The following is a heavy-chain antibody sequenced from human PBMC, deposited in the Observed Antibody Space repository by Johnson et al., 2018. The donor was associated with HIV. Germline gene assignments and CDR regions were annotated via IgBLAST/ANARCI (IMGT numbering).Heavy chain of an antibody. CDR3: ARDPSLDAFDI. J-gene: IGHJ3*02. V-gene: IGHV3-7*05. Sequence: VQLVESGGGLVQPGGSLRLPCAASGFTFSTYWMSWVRQAPGKGLEWVANIKQDGTEKYYVDSVKGRFTISRDNVKNSLYLQMNSLRAEDTAVYFCARDPSLDAFDIWGQGTMVTVAS. CDR1: GFTFSTYW. CDR2: IKQDGTEK.